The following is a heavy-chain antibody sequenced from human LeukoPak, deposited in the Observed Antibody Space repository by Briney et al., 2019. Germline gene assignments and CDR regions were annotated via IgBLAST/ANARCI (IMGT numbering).Heavy chain of an antibody. D-gene: IGHD3-3*01. V-gene: IGHV4-61*08. CDR3: ASSSIFGVVARFDY. J-gene: IGHJ4*02. CDR1: GGSISSGGYY. Sequence: SQTLSLTCTVSGGSISSGGYYWSWIRQPPGKGLEWIGYIYYSGSTNYNPSLKSRVTISVDTSKDQFSLKLSSVTAADTAVYYCASSSIFGVVARFDYWGQGTLVTVSS. CDR2: IYYSGST.